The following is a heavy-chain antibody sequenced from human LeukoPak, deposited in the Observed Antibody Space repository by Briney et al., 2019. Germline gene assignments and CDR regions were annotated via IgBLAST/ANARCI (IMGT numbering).Heavy chain of an antibody. D-gene: IGHD3-10*01. J-gene: IGHJ5*02. CDR1: GFTFSSYG. CDR3: AKLEAWFGELPWFDP. CDR2: IRYDGSNK. V-gene: IGHV3-30*02. Sequence: GGSLRLSCAASGFTFSSYGMHWVRQAPGKGLEWVAFIRYDGSNKYYADSVKGRFTISRDNSKNTLYLQMNSLRAEDTAVYYCAKLEAWFGELPWFDPWGQGTLVTVSS.